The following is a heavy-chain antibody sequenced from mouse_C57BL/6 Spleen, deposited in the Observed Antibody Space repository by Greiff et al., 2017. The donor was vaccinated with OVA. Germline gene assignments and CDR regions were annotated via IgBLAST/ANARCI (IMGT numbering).Heavy chain of an antibody. V-gene: IGHV3-6*01. CDR3: AREYGSSPYYAMDY. J-gene: IGHJ4*01. CDR2: ISYDGSN. D-gene: IGHD1-1*01. Sequence: DVQLQESGPGLVKPSQSLSLTCSVTGYSITSGYYWNWIRQFPGNKLEWMGYISYDGSNNYNPSLKNRISITRDTSKNQFFLKLNSVTTEDTATYYCAREYGSSPYYAMDYWGQGTSVTVSS. CDR1: GYSITSGYY.